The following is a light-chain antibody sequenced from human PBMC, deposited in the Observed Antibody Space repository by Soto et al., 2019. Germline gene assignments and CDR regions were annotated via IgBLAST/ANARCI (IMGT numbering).Light chain of an antibody. J-gene: IGKJ5*01. CDR3: QQRKSYPIS. CDR2: AAS. CDR1: QDINTY. V-gene: IGKV1-9*01. Sequence: DIQLTQSPSFLSASVGDRVTITCRASQDINTYLAWYQQKPGKAPKLLIFAASTLQNGVPSRFRDSRSGTEFTVAITSLQPEDFATYYCQQRKSYPISFGQGTRLEIK.